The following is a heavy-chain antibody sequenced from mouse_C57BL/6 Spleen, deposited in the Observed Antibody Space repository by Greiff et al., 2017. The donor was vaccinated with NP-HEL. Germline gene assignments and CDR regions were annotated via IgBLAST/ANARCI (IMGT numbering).Heavy chain of an antibody. CDR3: ARVGDYYYGSFAY. D-gene: IGHD1-1*01. J-gene: IGHJ3*01. V-gene: IGHV3-6*01. CDR2: ISYDGSN. CDR1: GYSITSGYY. Sequence: EVQLQESGPGLVKPSQSLSLTCSVTGYSITSGYYWNWIRQFPGNKLEWMGYISYDGSNNYNPSLKNRISITRDTSKNQFFLKLNSVTTEDTATYYCARVGDYYYGSFAYWGQGTLVTVSA.